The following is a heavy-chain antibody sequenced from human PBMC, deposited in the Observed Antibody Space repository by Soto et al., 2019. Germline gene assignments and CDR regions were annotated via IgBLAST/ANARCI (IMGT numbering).Heavy chain of an antibody. CDR3: ARMTSGDCGGDCYVFDY. J-gene: IGHJ4*02. D-gene: IGHD2-21*02. V-gene: IGHV4-30-4*01. Sequence: SETLSLTCTVSGGSISSGDYYWSWIRQPPGKGLEWIGYIYYSGSTYYNPSLKSRVTISVDTSKNQFSLKLSSVTAADTAVYYCARMTSGDCGGDCYVFDYWGQGTLVSVSS. CDR1: GGSISSGDYY. CDR2: IYYSGST.